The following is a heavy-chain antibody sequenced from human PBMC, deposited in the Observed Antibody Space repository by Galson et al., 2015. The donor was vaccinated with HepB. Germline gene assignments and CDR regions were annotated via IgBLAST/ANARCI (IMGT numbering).Heavy chain of an antibody. Sequence: SLRLSCAASGFAFSSYTMNWVRQAPGKGLEWVSAISGSGGSTFYAESLKGRFTISRDNSKNTLYLQMDSLRAEDTAVYYCARVSGSSDYDYWGQGTLVTVSS. D-gene: IGHD2-15*01. CDR2: ISGSGGST. J-gene: IGHJ4*02. CDR3: ARVSGSSDYDY. CDR1: GFAFSSYT. V-gene: IGHV3-23*01.